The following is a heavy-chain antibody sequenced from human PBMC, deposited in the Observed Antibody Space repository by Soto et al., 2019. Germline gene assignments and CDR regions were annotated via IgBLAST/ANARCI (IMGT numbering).Heavy chain of an antibody. V-gene: IGHV1-8*01. CDR2: MNPNSGNT. D-gene: IGHD4-17*01. Sequence: ASVKVSWKASGYTFPSYDINWVRQATGQGLEWMGWMNPNSGNTGYAQKFQGRVTMTRNTSISTAYMELSSLRSEDTAVYYCARGMTTGIRGYMDVWGKGTTVTVSS. J-gene: IGHJ6*03. CDR1: GYTFPSYD. CDR3: ARGMTTGIRGYMDV.